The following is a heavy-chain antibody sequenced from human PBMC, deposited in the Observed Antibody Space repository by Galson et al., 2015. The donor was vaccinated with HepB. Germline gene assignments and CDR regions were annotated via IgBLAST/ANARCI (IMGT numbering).Heavy chain of an antibody. J-gene: IGHJ5*02. CDR2: ISYDGSNK. V-gene: IGHV3-30*18. Sequence: SLRLSCAASGFTFSSYGMHWVRQAPGKGLEWVAVISYDGSNKYYADSVKGRFTISRDNSKNTLYLQMNSLRAEDTAVYYCAKGGGWQQLIGWFDPWGQGTLVTVSS. CDR3: AKGGGWQQLIGWFDP. D-gene: IGHD6-13*01. CDR1: GFTFSSYG.